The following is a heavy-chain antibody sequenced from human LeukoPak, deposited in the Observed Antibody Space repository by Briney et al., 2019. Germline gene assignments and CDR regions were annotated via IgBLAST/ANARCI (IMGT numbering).Heavy chain of an antibody. V-gene: IGHV3-21*01. J-gene: IGHJ3*02. CDR1: GFTFSSYS. CDR2: ISSSSSYI. Sequence: PGGSLRLSCAASGFTFSSYSMNWVRQAPGKGLEWVSSISSSSSYIYYADSVKGRFTISRDNAKNSLYLQMNSLRAEDTAVYYCAGLSLWYDSSGYPCWAFDIWGQGTMVTVSS. CDR3: AGLSLWYDSSGYPCWAFDI. D-gene: IGHD3-22*01.